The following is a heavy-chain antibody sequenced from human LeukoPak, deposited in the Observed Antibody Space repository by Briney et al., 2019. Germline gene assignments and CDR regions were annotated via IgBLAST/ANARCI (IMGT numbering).Heavy chain of an antibody. D-gene: IGHD4-11*01. CDR2: ISGSGGST. J-gene: IGHJ4*02. V-gene: IGHV3-23*01. CDR3: TKDGTDYSSFDY. CDR1: GFTFSSYA. Sequence: GGSLRLSCAASGFTFSSYAMSWVRQAPGKGLEWVSVISGSGGSTYYADSVKGRFTISRDNSKNTLYLQMNSLRAEDTAVYYCTKDGTDYSSFDYWGQGTLVTVSS.